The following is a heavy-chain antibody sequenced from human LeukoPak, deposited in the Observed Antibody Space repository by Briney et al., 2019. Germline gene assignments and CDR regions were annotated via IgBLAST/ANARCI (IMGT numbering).Heavy chain of an antibody. CDR3: ARGSTVAARRSDWFDP. Sequence: AASVKVSCKASGYTFTSYGISWVRQAPGQGLEWMGWISAYNGNTNYAQKLQGRVTMTTDTSTSTAYMELRSLRSDGTAVYYWARGSTVAARRSDWFDPWGQGTLVTVSS. J-gene: IGHJ5*02. CDR2: ISAYNGNT. CDR1: GYTFTSYG. V-gene: IGHV1-18*01. D-gene: IGHD6-13*01.